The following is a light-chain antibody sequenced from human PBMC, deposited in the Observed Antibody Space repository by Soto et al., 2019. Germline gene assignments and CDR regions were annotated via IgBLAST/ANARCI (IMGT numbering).Light chain of an antibody. Sequence: QSVLTQPASVAGSPGHSIAISCTGTSSDVGGYDYVSWYQQQPDKALKLMIYEVTKRPSGVSNRFSGSKSGNTASLTISGLQAEDEADYYCSSHTSGSTRVFGTGTKVTVL. J-gene: IGLJ1*01. CDR1: SSDVGGYDY. CDR2: EVT. V-gene: IGLV2-14*01. CDR3: SSHTSGSTRV.